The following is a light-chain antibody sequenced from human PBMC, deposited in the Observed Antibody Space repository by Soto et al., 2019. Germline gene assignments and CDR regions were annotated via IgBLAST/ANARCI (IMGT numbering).Light chain of an antibody. CDR3: QQYNTWPRT. Sequence: EIVMTQSPATLSVSPGERATLSCRASQSVSNNVAWYQQKPGQAPRLLIYGASTRATGIPARFSGSGSGTEFTLTVSSLQSEDFAVYYCQQYNTWPRTFGQGTKVEIK. CDR2: GAS. V-gene: IGKV3-15*01. J-gene: IGKJ1*01. CDR1: QSVSNN.